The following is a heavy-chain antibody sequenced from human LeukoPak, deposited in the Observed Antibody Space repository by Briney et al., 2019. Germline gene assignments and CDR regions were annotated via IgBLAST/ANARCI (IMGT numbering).Heavy chain of an antibody. J-gene: IGHJ6*03. CDR1: GFTYSSYG. V-gene: IGHV3-30*19. D-gene: IGHD6-13*01. CDR3: ARESSSTFYYYYYYMDV. Sequence: GGSLRLSCAASGFTYSSYGMHWVRQAPGKGLEWVAVISYDGSNKYYADSVKGRFTISRDNSKNTLYLQMNSLRAEDTAVYYCARESSSTFYYYYYYMDVWGKGTTVTVSS. CDR2: ISYDGSNK.